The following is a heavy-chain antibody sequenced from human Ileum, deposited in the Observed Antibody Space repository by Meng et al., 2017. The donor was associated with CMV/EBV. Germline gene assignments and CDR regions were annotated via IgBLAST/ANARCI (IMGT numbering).Heavy chain of an antibody. CDR2: INGDGSRT. CDR3: ANVRLEY. D-gene: IGHD1-1*01. Sequence: GGSLRLSCEASGFTFSDYWIHWVRQAPGKGLVRVSSINGDGSRTSYADSVKGRFSISRDNAKNTVYVQMNSLRAEDTAVYYCANVRLEYWGQGTLVTVSS. J-gene: IGHJ4*01. CDR1: GFTFSDYW. V-gene: IGHV3-74*01.